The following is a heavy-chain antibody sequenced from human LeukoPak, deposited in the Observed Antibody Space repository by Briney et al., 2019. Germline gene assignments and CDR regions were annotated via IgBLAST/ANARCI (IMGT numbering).Heavy chain of an antibody. V-gene: IGHV3-23*01. J-gene: IGHJ4*02. CDR3: AKFGGEYYYDSSGYTDY. CDR2: ISGSGGST. Sequence: GGSLRLSCAASGFTFSSYAMSWVRQAPGKGLEWVSVISGSGGSTYYADSVKGRFTISRDNSKNTLYLQMNSLRAEDTAVYYCAKFGGEYYYDSSGYTDYWGQGTLVTVSS. D-gene: IGHD3-22*01. CDR1: GFTFSSYA.